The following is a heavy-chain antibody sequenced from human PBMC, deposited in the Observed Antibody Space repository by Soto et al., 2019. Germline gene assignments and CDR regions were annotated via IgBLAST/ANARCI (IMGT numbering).Heavy chain of an antibody. CDR1: GFTFSSYA. D-gene: IGHD3-3*01. V-gene: IGHV3-23*01. J-gene: IGHJ6*02. Sequence: GGSLRLSCAASGFTFSSYAMSWVRQAPGKGLEWVSAISGRGGSTYYADSVKGRFTISRDNSKNTLYLQMNSLRAEDTAVYYCAKGIWSGYNSEDYYYYGMDVWGQGTTVTVSS. CDR2: ISGRGGST. CDR3: AKGIWSGYNSEDYYYYGMDV.